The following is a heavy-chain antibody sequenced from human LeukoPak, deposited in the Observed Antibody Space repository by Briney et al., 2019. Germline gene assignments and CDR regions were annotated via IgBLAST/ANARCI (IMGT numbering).Heavy chain of an antibody. Sequence: PSETLSLTCTVSGGSISSSSYYWGWIRQPPGKGLEWIGYIYYSGSTNYNPSLKSRVTISVDTSKNQFSLKLSSVTAADTAVYYCARGGTIVPDSTFDYWGQGTLVTVSS. CDR3: ARGGTIVPDSTFDY. D-gene: IGHD3-10*01. CDR1: GGSISSSSYY. V-gene: IGHV4-61*05. J-gene: IGHJ4*02. CDR2: IYYSGST.